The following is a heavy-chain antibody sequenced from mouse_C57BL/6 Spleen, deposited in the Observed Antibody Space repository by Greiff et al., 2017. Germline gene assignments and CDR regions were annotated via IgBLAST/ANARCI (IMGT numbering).Heavy chain of an antibody. D-gene: IGHD6-5*01. J-gene: IGHJ3*01. CDR1: GYTFTDYY. CDR3: ARGSYASFAY. CDR2: INPNNGGT. V-gene: IGHV1-26*01. Sequence: EVQLQQSGPELVKPGASVKISCKASGYTFTDYYMNWVKQSHGKSLEWIGDINPNNGGTSYNQKFKGKATLTVDKSSSTAYMELRSLTSEDSAVYYCARGSYASFAYWGQVTLVTVSA.